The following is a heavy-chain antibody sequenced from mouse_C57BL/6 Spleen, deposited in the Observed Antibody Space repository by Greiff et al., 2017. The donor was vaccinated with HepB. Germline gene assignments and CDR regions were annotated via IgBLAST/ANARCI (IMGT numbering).Heavy chain of an antibody. CDR1: GYTFTSYW. Sequence: VQLQQPGAELVMPGASVKLSCKASGYTFTSYWMHWVKQRPGQGLEWIGEIDPSDSYTNYNQKFKGKSTLTVDKSSSTAYMQLSSLTSEDSAVYYCARTEIYYYGSSSAWFAYWGQGTLVTVSA. D-gene: IGHD1-1*01. CDR3: ARTEIYYYGSSSAWFAY. CDR2: IDPSDSYT. J-gene: IGHJ3*01. V-gene: IGHV1-69*01.